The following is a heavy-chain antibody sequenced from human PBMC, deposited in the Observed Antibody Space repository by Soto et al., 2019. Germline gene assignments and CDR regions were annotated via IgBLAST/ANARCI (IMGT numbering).Heavy chain of an antibody. D-gene: IGHD6-19*01. J-gene: IGHJ4*02. CDR3: ARGSSGWYGEGFDY. V-gene: IGHV1-69*06. CDR1: GGTFSSYA. CDR2: IIPIFGTA. Sequence: SVKVSCKASGGTFSSYAISWVRQAPGQGLEWMGGIIPIFGTANYAQKFQGRVTITADKSTSTAYMELSSLRSEDTAVYYCARGSSGWYGEGFDYWGQGTLVTVSS.